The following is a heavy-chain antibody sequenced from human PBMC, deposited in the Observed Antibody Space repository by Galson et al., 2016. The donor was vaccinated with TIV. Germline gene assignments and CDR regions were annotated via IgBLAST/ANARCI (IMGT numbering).Heavy chain of an antibody. V-gene: IGHV1-58*01. CDR2: IVVGSGNT. J-gene: IGHJ4*02. D-gene: IGHD3-22*01. Sequence: IGWIVVGSGNTNYAQNFQERVTITRDMSTSTVYVELSSLRPEDTAVYYCSAFPFYYDNSGTPFDYWGQGTLVTVSS. CDR3: SAFPFYYDNSGTPFDY.